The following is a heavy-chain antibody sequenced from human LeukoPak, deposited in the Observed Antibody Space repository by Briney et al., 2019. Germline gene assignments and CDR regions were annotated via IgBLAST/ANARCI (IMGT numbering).Heavy chain of an antibody. Sequence: GGSLRLSCAASGFTFTSYTMNWVRQAPGKGLEWVSSISSSSRYIYYADSLKGRFTISRDNAKDSLYLQMSSLRAEDTAVYYCARESSSSVYFEFWGQGTLVSVSS. D-gene: IGHD3-3*01. CDR2: ISSSSRYI. CDR1: GFTFTSYT. J-gene: IGHJ4*02. V-gene: IGHV3-21*01. CDR3: ARESSSSVYFEF.